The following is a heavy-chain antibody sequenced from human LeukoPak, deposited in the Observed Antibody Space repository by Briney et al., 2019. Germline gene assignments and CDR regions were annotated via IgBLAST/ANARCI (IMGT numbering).Heavy chain of an antibody. CDR3: ASLVAVAEGPFDY. D-gene: IGHD6-19*01. CDR2: IYHSGST. J-gene: IGHJ4*02. CDR1: GGSISSSNW. V-gene: IGHV4-4*02. Sequence: SGTLSLTCAVSGGSISSSNWWSWVRQPPGKGLEWIGEIYHSGSTNYNPSLKSRVTISVDKSKNQFSLKLSSVTAADTAVYHCASLVAVAEGPFDYWGQGTLVTVSS.